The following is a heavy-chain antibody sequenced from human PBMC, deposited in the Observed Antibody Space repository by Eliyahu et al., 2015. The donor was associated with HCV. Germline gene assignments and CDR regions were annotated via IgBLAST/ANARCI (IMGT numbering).Heavy chain of an antibody. V-gene: IGHV3-30*18. D-gene: IGHD6-13*01. J-gene: IGHJ4*02. CDR2: ISYDGSNK. Sequence: QVQLVESGGGVVQPGGSLRLSCAASGLXFSTYGMHWVRQAPGKGLEWLAYISYDGSNKYYADSVKGRFTISRDNSKNTLDLQVNSLRAEDTAVYYCAKAYTSSSQARYPFDNWGQGTLVTVSS. CDR3: AKAYTSSSQARYPFDN. CDR1: GLXFSTYG.